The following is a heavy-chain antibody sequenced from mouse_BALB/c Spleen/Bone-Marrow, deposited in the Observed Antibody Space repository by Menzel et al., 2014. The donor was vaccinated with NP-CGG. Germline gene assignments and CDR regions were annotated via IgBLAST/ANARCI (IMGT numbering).Heavy chain of an antibody. CDR3: ARGGHDFSLDY. D-gene: IGHD2-4*01. CDR2: IDTSDSYT. Sequence: QVQLQQSGAELGMPGASVKMSCKASGYTFTDNWIYWVKQRPGQGLEWIGAIDTSDSYTNYNQKFMGKASLTVDASSSTAYVQVSSLTSDDSAVYYCARGGHDFSLDYWVQGTSVTVSS. V-gene: IGHV1-69*01. J-gene: IGHJ4*01. CDR1: GYTFTDNW.